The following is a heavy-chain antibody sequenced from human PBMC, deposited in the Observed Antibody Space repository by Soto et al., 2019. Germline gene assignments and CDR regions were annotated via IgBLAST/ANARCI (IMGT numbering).Heavy chain of an antibody. V-gene: IGHV3-30-3*01. CDR2: ISYDGSNK. Sequence: PRLSCAAPGFTFSSYAMHWVRQAPGKGLEWVAVISYDGSNKYYADSVKGRFTISRDNSKNTLYLQMNSLRAEDTAVYYCARDWSDGSGSYYPGAFDIWGQGTMVTVSS. CDR1: GFTFSSYA. D-gene: IGHD3-10*01. J-gene: IGHJ3*02. CDR3: ARDWSDGSGSYYPGAFDI.